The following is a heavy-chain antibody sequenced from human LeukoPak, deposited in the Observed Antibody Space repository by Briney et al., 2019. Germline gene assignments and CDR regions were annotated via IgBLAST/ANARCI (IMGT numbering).Heavy chain of an antibody. CDR3: ARDTYDSSGYSYGIY. J-gene: IGHJ4*02. CDR1: GFTFSSYV. Sequence: PGGSLRLSCAASGFTFSSYVMHWVRQAPGKGLEWVADIWYDGSKKYYADSVKGRFTISRDNSKNTLYLQMNSLRAEDTAVYYCARDTYDSSGYSYGIYWGQGTLVTVSS. V-gene: IGHV3-33*01. D-gene: IGHD3-22*01. CDR2: IWYDGSKK.